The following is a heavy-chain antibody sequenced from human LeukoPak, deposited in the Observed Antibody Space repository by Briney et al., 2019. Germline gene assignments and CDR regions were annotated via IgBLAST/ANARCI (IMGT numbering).Heavy chain of an antibody. D-gene: IGHD3-9*01. CDR2: INPNSGGT. V-gene: IGHV1-2*02. CDR1: GYTFNGDY. Sequence: ASVKVSWKASGYTFNGDYMHWVRQAPGQGLEWMGWINPNSGGTNYAQKFQGRVTMTRDTSISTADMELSRLRSDDTAVYYCARDLPPLSYYDILTGYYKDAFDIWGQGTMVTVSS. J-gene: IGHJ3*02. CDR3: ARDLPPLSYYDILTGYYKDAFDI.